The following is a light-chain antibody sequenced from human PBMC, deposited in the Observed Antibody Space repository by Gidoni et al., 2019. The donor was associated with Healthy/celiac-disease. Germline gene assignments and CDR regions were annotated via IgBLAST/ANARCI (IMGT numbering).Light chain of an antibody. V-gene: IGKV3-15*01. CDR2: GAS. Sequence: EIVMTQSPATLSVSPGERATLSCRASQSVSSNLAWYQQKPGQAPRLLIYGASTRATGIPARFSGSGSGTEFTLTISSLQSEDFAVYCCQQYNNWPPLTFSGGTKVEIK. CDR1: QSVSSN. CDR3: QQYNNWPPLT. J-gene: IGKJ4*01.